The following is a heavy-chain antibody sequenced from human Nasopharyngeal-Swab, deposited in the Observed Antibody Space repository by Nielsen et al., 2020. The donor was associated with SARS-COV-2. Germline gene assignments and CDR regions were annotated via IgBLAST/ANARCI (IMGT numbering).Heavy chain of an antibody. J-gene: IGHJ6*02. D-gene: IGHD3-16*01. V-gene: IGHV3-23*01. Sequence: GESLKISCGASGFTFSSYTMGWVRQAPGRGLEWVSAITGSGDATNYADSVRGRFTISRDNSKSTLYLQMNSLRAEDTAEYFCAKDGVRLNGIDVWGQGTTVTVSS. CDR2: ITGSGDAT. CDR3: AKDGVRLNGIDV. CDR1: GFTFSSYT.